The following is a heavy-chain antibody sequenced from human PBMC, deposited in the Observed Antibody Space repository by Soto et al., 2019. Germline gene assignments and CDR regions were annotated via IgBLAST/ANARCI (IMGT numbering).Heavy chain of an antibody. CDR3: ARAVLRFLNHVPGYYYYYGMDV. J-gene: IGHJ6*02. CDR2: IIPIFGTA. CDR1: GGTFSSYA. V-gene: IGHV1-69*13. Sequence: SVKVSCKASGGTFSSYAISWGRQAPGQGLEWMGGIIPIFGTANYAQKFQGRVTITADESTSTAYMELSRLRSEDTAVYYCARAVLRFLNHVPGYYYYYGMDVWGQGTTVTVSS. D-gene: IGHD3-3*01.